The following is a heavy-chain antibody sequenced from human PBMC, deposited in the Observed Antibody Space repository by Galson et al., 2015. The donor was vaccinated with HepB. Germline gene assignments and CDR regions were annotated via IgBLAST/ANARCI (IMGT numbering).Heavy chain of an antibody. V-gene: IGHV1-69*13. CDR1: GGTFSSYA. D-gene: IGHD1-7*01. Sequence: SVKVSCKASGGTFSSYAISWVRQAPGQGLEWMGGIIPIFGTANYAQKFQGRVTITADESTSTAYMELSSLRSEDTAVYYCASEETGTTSGAFDIWGQGTMVTVSS. J-gene: IGHJ3*02. CDR2: IIPIFGTA. CDR3: ASEETGTTSGAFDI.